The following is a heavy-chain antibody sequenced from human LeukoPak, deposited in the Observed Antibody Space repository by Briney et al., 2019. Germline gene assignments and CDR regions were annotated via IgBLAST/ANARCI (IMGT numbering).Heavy chain of an antibody. Sequence: SETLSLTCTVSGGSISSGGYYWSWIRQRPGKGLEWIGYIYYSGSTYYNPSLKSRVTISVDTSKNQFSLKLSSVTAADTAVYYCARGTVTRGLDYWGQGTLVTVSS. CDR2: IYYSGST. J-gene: IGHJ4*02. CDR3: ARGTVTRGLDY. CDR1: GGSISSGGYY. V-gene: IGHV4-31*03. D-gene: IGHD4-17*01.